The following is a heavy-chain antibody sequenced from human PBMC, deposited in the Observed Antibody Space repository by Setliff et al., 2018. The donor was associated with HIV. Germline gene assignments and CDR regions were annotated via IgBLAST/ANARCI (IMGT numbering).Heavy chain of an antibody. CDR3: SRGGQYSGDYLPRDYYMDV. CDR1: GYTFTNFY. D-gene: IGHD6-6*01. CDR2: INASGGST. Sequence: ASVKVSCKASGYTFTNFYIHWVRQAPGQGLEWLGMINASGGSTTYAQKVQGRVTMTRDTSTSTVYMDVSNLRSEDTAVYYCSRGGQYSGDYLPRDYYMDVWGQGTTVTVSS. V-gene: IGHV1-46*01. J-gene: IGHJ6*03.